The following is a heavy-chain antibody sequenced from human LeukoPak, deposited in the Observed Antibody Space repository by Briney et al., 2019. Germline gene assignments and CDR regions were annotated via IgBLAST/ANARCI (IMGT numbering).Heavy chain of an antibody. V-gene: IGHV3-30-3*01. D-gene: IGHD3-22*01. CDR2: YDGSNK. CDR3: AREPYDSSGYYSVIDY. J-gene: IGHJ4*02. Sequence: YDGSNKYYADSVKGRFTISRDNSKSTLYLQMNSLRAEDTAVYYCAREPYDSSGYYSVIDYWGQGTLVTVSS.